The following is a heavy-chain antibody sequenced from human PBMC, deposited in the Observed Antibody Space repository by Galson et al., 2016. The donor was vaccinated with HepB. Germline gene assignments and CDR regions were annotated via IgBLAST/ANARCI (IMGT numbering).Heavy chain of an antibody. CDR3: SRGRYCSSTPCYSGFLRFDP. Sequence: SETLSLTCAVYGGSLSAYPWTWIRQPPGKGLEWIGEINHAGTTNYNPSLESRVTISVDRSKNQVYLNLNSVTAADKAVYYCSRGRYCSSTPCYSGFLRFDPWGQGALVTVSS. V-gene: IGHV4-34*01. J-gene: IGHJ5*02. CDR2: INHAGTT. D-gene: IGHD2-2*01. CDR1: GGSLSAYP.